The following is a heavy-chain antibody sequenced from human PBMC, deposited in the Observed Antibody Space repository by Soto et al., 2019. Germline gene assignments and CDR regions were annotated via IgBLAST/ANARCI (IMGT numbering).Heavy chain of an antibody. CDR1: GFTFSSYS. V-gene: IGHV3-21*01. CDR3: APKGHYYYYYVDV. CDR2: ISGSSSYI. Sequence: EVQLVESGGGLVKPGGSLRLSCAASGFTFSSYSMTWVRQAPGKGLEWVSSISGSSSYIYYADSVKGRFTISRDNAKNSLYLQMNSLRAEDTAVYYCAPKGHYYYYYVDVGGKGTAVTVSS. J-gene: IGHJ6*03.